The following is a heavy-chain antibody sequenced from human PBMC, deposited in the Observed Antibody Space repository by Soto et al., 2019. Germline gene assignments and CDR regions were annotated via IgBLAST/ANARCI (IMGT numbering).Heavy chain of an antibody. V-gene: IGHV1-18*01. CDR3: ARAGYSNYGTFYYYYYMDV. D-gene: IGHD4-4*01. J-gene: IGHJ6*03. CDR2: ISAYNGNT. CDR1: GYSFTNYG. Sequence: ASVKVSCKASGYSFTNYGISWVRQAPGQGLEWMGWISAYNGNTNYAQKLQGRVTMTTDTSTSTAYMELRSLRSDDTAVYYCARAGYSNYGTFYYYYYMDVWGKGTTVTVSS.